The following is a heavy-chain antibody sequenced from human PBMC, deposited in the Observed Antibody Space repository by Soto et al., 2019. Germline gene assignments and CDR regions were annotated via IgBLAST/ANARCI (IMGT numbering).Heavy chain of an antibody. CDR1: GGSISSSSYY. Sequence: QLQLQKSGPGLVKPSETLSLTCTVSGGSISSSSYYWGWIRQPPGKGLEWIGSIYYSGSTYYNPSLKSRVTVSVDTSKNPFSLKVSSVTAADTAVYYCARIHPHYYYYMDVWGKGTTVIFSS. J-gene: IGHJ6*03. CDR2: IYYSGST. V-gene: IGHV4-39*01. CDR3: ARIHPHYYYYMDV.